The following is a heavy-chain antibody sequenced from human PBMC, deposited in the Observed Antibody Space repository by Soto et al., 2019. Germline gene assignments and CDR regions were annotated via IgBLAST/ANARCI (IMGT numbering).Heavy chain of an antibody. J-gene: IGHJ4*02. V-gene: IGHV3-30*18. CDR1: GFTFSSYG. Sequence: PGGSLRLSCAASGFTFSSYGMHWVRQAPGKGLEWVAVISYDGSNKYYADSVKGRFTISRDNSKNTLYLQMNSLRAEDTAVYYCAKDGMLQWLVAPDYWGQGTLVTVSS. CDR3: AKDGMLQWLVAPDY. D-gene: IGHD6-19*01. CDR2: ISYDGSNK.